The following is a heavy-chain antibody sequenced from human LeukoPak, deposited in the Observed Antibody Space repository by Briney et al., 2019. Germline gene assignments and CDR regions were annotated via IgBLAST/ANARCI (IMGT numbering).Heavy chain of an antibody. CDR1: GGSISSYY. CDR2: INHSGST. J-gene: IGHJ1*01. D-gene: IGHD2-21*02. CDR3: ARVSYCGGDCGN. V-gene: IGHV4-34*01. Sequence: PSETLSLTCTVSGGSISSYYWSWIRQPPGKGLEWIGEINHSGSTNYNPSLESRVTISVDTSKNQFSLKLSSVTAADTAVYYCARVSYCGGDCGNWGQGTLVIVSS.